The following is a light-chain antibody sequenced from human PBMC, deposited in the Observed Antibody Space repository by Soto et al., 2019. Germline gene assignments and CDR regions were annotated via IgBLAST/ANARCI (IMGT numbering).Light chain of an antibody. CDR1: QNIRGNE. V-gene: IGKV3-20*01. J-gene: IGKJ1*01. CDR2: RGS. CDR3: QDYGTSAPWT. Sequence: EVVLTQSPGTLSLSPGERATLSCRASQNIRGNELAWYQQKPGQAPRLLIYRGSSRATGIPDRCSGRGSGTDLSITISRLEPEDFAVYYCQDYGTSAPWTFGQGTKVEIK.